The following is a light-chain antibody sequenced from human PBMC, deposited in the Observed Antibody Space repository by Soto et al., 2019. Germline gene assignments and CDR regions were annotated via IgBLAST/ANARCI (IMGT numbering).Light chain of an antibody. CDR2: GIS. CDR1: QSVPSTY. V-gene: IGKV3-20*01. CDR3: QQFGNSPWT. J-gene: IGKJ1*01. Sequence: VLSQSPGRLSLSPGERATLSCRASQSVPSTYFAWYQQKSGQPPRLLISGISNRATGIPDRFSGSGSGRDFTLTISRLEPEDFAVYFCQQFGNSPWTFGQGTKVDIK.